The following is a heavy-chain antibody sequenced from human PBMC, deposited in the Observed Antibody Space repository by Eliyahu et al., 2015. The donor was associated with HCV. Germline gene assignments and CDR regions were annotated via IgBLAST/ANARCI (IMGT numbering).Heavy chain of an antibody. CDR3: AKDMGDAIAARAPFDY. CDR1: GFTFXDYA. J-gene: IGHJ4*02. CDR2: ISWNSGSI. V-gene: IGHV3-9*01. D-gene: IGHD6-6*01. Sequence: EVQLVESGGGLVQPGRSLRLSCAASGFTFXDYAMHLGPASLRGGAGWVSGISWNSGSIGYADSVKGRFTISRDNAKNSLYLQMNSLRAEDTALYYCAKDMGDAIAARAPFDYWGQGTLVTVSS.